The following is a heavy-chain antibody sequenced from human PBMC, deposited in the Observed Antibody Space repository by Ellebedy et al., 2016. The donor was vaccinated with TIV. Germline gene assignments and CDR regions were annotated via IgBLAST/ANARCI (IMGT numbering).Heavy chain of an antibody. V-gene: IGHV3-30-3*01. J-gene: IGHJ6*02. CDR1: GFTFSTYA. D-gene: IGHD5-18*01. CDR2: ISYDGSNK. CDR3: GRDGYSFSTDV. Sequence: GGSLRLSCAASGFTFSTYAMHWVRQAPGKGLEWVAVISYDGSNKYYADSVKGRFTVSRDNSKNTLYLQMNTLRAEDTAVYYCGRDGYSFSTDVWGQGTTVTVSS.